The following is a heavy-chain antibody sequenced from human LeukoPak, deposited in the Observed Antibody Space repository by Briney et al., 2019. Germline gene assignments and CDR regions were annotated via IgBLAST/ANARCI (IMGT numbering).Heavy chain of an antibody. D-gene: IGHD5-24*01. CDR2: IYTSGST. J-gene: IGHJ3*02. V-gene: IGHV4-61*02. CDR3: ARERWVDAFDI. Sequence: PSETLSLTCTVSGGSISSGSCYWSWIRQPAGKGLEWIGRIYTSGSTNYNPSLKSRVTISVDTSKNQFSLKLSSVTAADTAVYYCARERWVDAFDIWGQGTMVTVSS. CDR1: GGSISSGSCY.